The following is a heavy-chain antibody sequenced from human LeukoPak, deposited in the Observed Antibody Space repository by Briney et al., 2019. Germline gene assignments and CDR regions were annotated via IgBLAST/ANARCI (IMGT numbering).Heavy chain of an antibody. D-gene: IGHD1-26*01. CDR1: GFTFSSYW. V-gene: IGHV3-7*01. J-gene: IGHJ4*02. Sequence: GGSLRLSCAASGFTFSSYWMSWVRQAPGKGLEWVATIKQDGSDKYYVDSVKGRFTISRDNAKKSLYLQMNSLRAEDTAVYYCANWDRGSYSLDYWGQGTLVTVSS. CDR3: ANWDRGSYSLDY. CDR2: IKQDGSDK.